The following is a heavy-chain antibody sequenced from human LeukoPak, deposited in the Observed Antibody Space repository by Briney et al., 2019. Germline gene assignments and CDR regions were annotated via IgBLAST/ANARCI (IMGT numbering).Heavy chain of an antibody. CDR3: ATGVATAFTY. CDR2: INPSSGDT. Sequence: ASVKVSCKASGYTFTAYYIHWVRQAPGQGLEWMAFINPSSGDTYSAPQFQGGVTMTRDTSISTASMELSWLSSDDTAVYYCATGVATAFTYWGQGTLVTVSS. V-gene: IGHV1-2*02. D-gene: IGHD5-18*01. J-gene: IGHJ4*02. CDR1: GYTFTAYY.